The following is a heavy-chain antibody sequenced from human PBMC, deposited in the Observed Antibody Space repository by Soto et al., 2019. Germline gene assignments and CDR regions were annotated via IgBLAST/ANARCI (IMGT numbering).Heavy chain of an antibody. CDR1: WYTFTGYF. CDR3: ARSAATVGLRTGIDY. V-gene: IGHV1-2*02. J-gene: IGHJ4*02. CDR2: INPNTGVT. Sequence: ASVKVSCKASWYTFTGYFMHWVRQAPGQGLEWVGWINPNTGVTNYAQKFQGRVTMTRDTSISTAYMELSRLRSDDTAVYYCARSAATVGLRTGIDYWGQGTLVTVSS. D-gene: IGHD2-15*01.